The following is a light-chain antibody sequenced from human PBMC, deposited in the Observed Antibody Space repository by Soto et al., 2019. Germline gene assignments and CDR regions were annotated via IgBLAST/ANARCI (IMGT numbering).Light chain of an antibody. Sequence: DVVMTQSPLSLPVTLGQPASISCRSSQSLAYSDGNTYLNWFQQRPGQSPRRLIYKVSNRDSGVPDRFSGSGSATDFTLKISRGEAEDVGVYYCMQGTHWPPYTFGQGTKLEIK. CDR3: MQGTHWPPYT. V-gene: IGKV2-30*01. J-gene: IGKJ2*01. CDR1: QSLAYSDGNTY. CDR2: KVS.